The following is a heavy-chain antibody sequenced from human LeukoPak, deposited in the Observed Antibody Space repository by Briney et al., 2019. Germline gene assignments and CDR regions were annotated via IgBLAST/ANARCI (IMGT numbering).Heavy chain of an antibody. CDR3: ARDLAVAGTRTFDY. CDR2: IYSGGST. CDR1: GFTVSSNY. J-gene: IGHJ4*02. Sequence: GGSLRLSCAASGFTVSSNYMSWVRQAPGKGLEWVSVIYSGGSTYYADSVKGRSTISRDNSKNTLHLQMNSLRPEDTAVYYCARDLAVAGTRTFDYWGQGTLVTVSS. V-gene: IGHV3-66*01. D-gene: IGHD6-19*01.